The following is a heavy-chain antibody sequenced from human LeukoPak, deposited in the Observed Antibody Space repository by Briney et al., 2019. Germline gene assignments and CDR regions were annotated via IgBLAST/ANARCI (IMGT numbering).Heavy chain of an antibody. CDR3: ARHPQWDY. Sequence: SETLSLTCTVSGGSISSTTTDYWGRIRQPPGKGLEWIGAINYGGSTYYNPSLKSRVTISVDTSKNQFSRKLSSVTAPDTALYSCARHPQWDYWGQGTLVTVSS. CDR2: INYGGST. CDR1: GGSISSTTTDY. V-gene: IGHV4-39*01. D-gene: IGHD6-19*01. J-gene: IGHJ4*02.